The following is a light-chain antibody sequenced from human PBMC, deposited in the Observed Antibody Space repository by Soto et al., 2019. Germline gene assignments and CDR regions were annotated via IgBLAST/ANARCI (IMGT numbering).Light chain of an antibody. Sequence: QSALTQPPSASGSPGQSVTISCTGTSSDVGGYNYVSWYQQHPGKAPKLMIYEVSKRPSGVPDRFSGSKSGNTASLTVSGLQAEDEADYYCSSYAGSNNFGVFGGGTSLTVL. CDR3: SSYAGSNNFGV. V-gene: IGLV2-8*01. CDR1: SSDVGGYNY. J-gene: IGLJ2*01. CDR2: EVS.